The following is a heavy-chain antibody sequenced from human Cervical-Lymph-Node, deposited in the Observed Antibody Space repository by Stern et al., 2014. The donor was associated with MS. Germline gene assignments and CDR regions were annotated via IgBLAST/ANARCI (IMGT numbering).Heavy chain of an antibody. CDR2: VYYSGNT. D-gene: IGHD5-18*01. CDR1: GDSLSSSTFY. CDR3: ARHQLGYGYAYLRY. Sequence: QLQLQESGPGLVKPSDTLSLTCSVSGDSLSSSTFYWGWIRQPPGKGPEWIGSVYYSGNTYYHPSLKSRVTISVDTSKNQFLLRLTSVTAADTAVYYCARHQLGYGYAYLRYWGQGTLVTVSS. J-gene: IGHJ4*02. V-gene: IGHV4-39*01.